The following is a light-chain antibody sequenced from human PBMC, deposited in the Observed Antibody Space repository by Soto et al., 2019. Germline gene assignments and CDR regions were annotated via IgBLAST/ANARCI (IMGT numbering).Light chain of an antibody. CDR3: SSDTSSSTPYV. CDR2: EVS. Sequence: QSVLTQPASVSGSPGQSITISCTGTSRDVGGYNYVSWYQQHPGKAPKLMIYEVSNRPSGVSNRCSGSKSGNTASLTISGLQAEDEAYYYCSSDTSSSTPYVFGTGTKLTVL. V-gene: IGLV2-14*01. CDR1: SRDVGGYNY. J-gene: IGLJ1*01.